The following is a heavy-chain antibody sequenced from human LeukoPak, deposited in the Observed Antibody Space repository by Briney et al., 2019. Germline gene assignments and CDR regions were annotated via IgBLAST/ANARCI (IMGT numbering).Heavy chain of an antibody. CDR3: ATNFGDYVPDYFDY. J-gene: IGHJ4*02. Sequence: GGSLRLSCAASGFTFSSYWMSWVRQAPGKGLEWVAVISYDGSNKYYADSVKGRFTISRDNSKNTLYLQMNSLRAEDTAVYYCATNFGDYVPDYFDYWGQGTLVTVSS. CDR2: ISYDGSNK. CDR1: GFTFSSYW. V-gene: IGHV3-30*03. D-gene: IGHD4-17*01.